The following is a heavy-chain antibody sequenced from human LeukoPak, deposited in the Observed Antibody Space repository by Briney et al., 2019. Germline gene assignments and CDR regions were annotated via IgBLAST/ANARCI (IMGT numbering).Heavy chain of an antibody. CDR2: IYYSGTT. J-gene: IGHJ6*02. D-gene: IGHD3-10*01. CDR1: GGSISSGDYY. CDR3: ARAEVTMVRKPPGYGMDV. V-gene: IGHV4-30-4*01. Sequence: PSETLSLTCTVSGGSISSGDYYWSWIRQPPGKGLEWIGYIYYSGTTSYNPSLKSRLTISINTSKNQFSLKLTSVTAADTAVYYCARAEVTMVRKPPGYGMDVWGQGTTVTVSS.